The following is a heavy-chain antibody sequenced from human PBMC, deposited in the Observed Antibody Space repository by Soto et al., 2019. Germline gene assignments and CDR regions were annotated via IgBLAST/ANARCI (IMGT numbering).Heavy chain of an antibody. V-gene: IGHV4-4*07. D-gene: IGHD1-1*01. Sequence: PSETLSLTCTVPGASISGYYWSWIRKSAGKGLEWIGRIYATGTTDYNPSLKSRVMMSVDTPKQQFSLKLRSVAAADTAVYYCVRDGTKTLRDWFDPWGQGISVTVSS. CDR3: VRDGTKTLRDWFDP. CDR1: GASISGYY. J-gene: IGHJ5*02. CDR2: IYATGTT.